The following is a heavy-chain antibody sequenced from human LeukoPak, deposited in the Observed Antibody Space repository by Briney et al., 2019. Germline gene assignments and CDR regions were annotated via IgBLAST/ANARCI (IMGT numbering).Heavy chain of an antibody. V-gene: IGHV4-34*01. CDR1: GESFSGYY. CDR2: INHSGST. D-gene: IGHD2-21*02. J-gene: IGHJ4*02. CDR3: ARETYCAADCYSGFDF. Sequence: PSETLSITCAVYGESFSGYYWSWIRQPPGKGLEWIGEINHSGSTNYNPSLKSRVTISVDTSKNQFSLKLSSVTAADTAVYYCARETYCAADCYSGFDFWGQGTLVTVSS.